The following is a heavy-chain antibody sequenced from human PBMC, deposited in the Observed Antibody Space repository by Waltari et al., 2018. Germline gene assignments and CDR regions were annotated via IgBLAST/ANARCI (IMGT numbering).Heavy chain of an antibody. CDR1: GLTSSTSG. J-gene: IGHJ6*02. V-gene: IGHV3-74*01. CDR2: SPSDGPMT. D-gene: IGHD2-15*01. CDR3: ASHRPGGYGMDV. Sequence: VQLVASGGGLVQPGGSLRFSCEASGLTSSTSGMCWVRQVPGKGVVWVFTSPSDGPMTRYAYSVKSRFTSSRYDAKNTLCLQTNSLRAEDTAVYYCASHRPGGYGMDVWGHGTTVTCSS.